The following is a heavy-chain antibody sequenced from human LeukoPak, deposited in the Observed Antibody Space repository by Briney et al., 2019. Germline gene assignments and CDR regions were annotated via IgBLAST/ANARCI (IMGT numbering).Heavy chain of an antibody. CDR1: GFTFGDYA. V-gene: IGHV3-49*04. Sequence: GGSLRLSRTTSGFTFGDYAMSWVRQAPGKGLEWVGFIRSKIDGGTTGYAASVRGRFTVSRDDSKSIAYLQMDSLKTEDTAVYYCTRDQLGDDFRSGYYEDYWGQGTLVTVSS. J-gene: IGHJ4*02. CDR3: TRDQLGDDFRSGYYEDY. D-gene: IGHD3-3*01. CDR2: IRSKIDGGTT.